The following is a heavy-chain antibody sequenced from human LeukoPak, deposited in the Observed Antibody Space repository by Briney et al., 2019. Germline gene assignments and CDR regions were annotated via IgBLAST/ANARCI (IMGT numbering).Heavy chain of an antibody. D-gene: IGHD6-19*01. Sequence: SVKVSCKASGGTFSSYAISWVRHAPGQGLEWMGRIIPILGIANYAQKFQGRVTITADKSTSTAYMELSSLRSEDTAVYYCARTPHYSSGWYLPGRFDPWGQGTLVTVSS. J-gene: IGHJ5*02. CDR3: ARTPHYSSGWYLPGRFDP. CDR1: GGTFSSYA. V-gene: IGHV1-69*04. CDR2: IIPILGIA.